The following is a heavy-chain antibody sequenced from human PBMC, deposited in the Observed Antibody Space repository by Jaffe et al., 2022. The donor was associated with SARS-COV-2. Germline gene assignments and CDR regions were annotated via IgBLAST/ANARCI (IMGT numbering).Heavy chain of an antibody. CDR3: ARDPHYYDSNDAFDI. J-gene: IGHJ3*02. D-gene: IGHD3-22*01. CDR1: GFTFSSYS. Sequence: EVQLVESGGGLVKPGGSLRLSCAASGFTFSSYSMNWVRQAPGKGLEWVSSISSSSSYIYYADSVKGRFTISRDNAKNSLYLQMNSLRAEDTAVYYCARDPHYYDSNDAFDIWGQGTMVTVSS. V-gene: IGHV3-21*01. CDR2: ISSSSSYI.